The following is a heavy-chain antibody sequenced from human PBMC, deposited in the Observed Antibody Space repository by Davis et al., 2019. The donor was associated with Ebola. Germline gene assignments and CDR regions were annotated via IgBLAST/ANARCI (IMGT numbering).Heavy chain of an antibody. CDR3: ASGDGRGNSYDMDV. D-gene: IGHD4-23*01. CDR2: IKQDGGEK. V-gene: IGHV3-7*03. Sequence: GGSLRLSCAASGFVFSSYVMSWVRQAPGKGPEWVAIIKQDGGEKYYVDSVKGRFTISRDNAKNSLFLQMNSLRAEDTALYYCASGDGRGNSYDMDVWGQGTTVTVSS. J-gene: IGHJ6*02. CDR1: GFVFSSYV.